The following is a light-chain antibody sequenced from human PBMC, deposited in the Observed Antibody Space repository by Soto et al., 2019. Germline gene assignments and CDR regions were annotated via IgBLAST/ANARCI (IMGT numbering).Light chain of an antibody. V-gene: IGKV1-33*01. CDR3: QHYNSYSEA. CDR1: QDIRKY. CDR2: DAS. Sequence: INMNQSPSSPPAALGDRVTITFQATQDIRKYLNWYQQKPGKAPKLLIYDASSLETGVPSRFSGSGSGTDFNLTISSLQPEDFATYYCQHYNSYSEAFGQGTKVDIK. J-gene: IGKJ1*01.